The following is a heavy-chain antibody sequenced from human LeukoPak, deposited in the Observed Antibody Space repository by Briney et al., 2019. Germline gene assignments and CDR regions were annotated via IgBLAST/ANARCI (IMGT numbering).Heavy chain of an antibody. V-gene: IGHV1-2*06. Sequence: ASVKVSCKASVYTFTGYYMHWVRQAPGQGLEWMGRINPNSGGTNYAQKFQGRVTMTRDTSISTAYMELSRLRSDDTAVYYCASSPIITGTTDWFDPWGQGTLVTVSS. CDR2: INPNSGGT. CDR1: VYTFTGYY. J-gene: IGHJ5*02. CDR3: ASSPIITGTTDWFDP. D-gene: IGHD1-20*01.